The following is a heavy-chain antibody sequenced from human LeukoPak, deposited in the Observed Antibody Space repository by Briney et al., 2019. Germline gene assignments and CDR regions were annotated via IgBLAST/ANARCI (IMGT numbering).Heavy chain of an antibody. Sequence: SETLSLTCAVYGGSFSGYYWSWIRQPPGKGLEWIGEINHSGSTNYNPSLKGRVTISVDTSKNQFSLRLSSVTAADTAVYYCARVMVGVRGLHFDDWGQGTLVTVSS. V-gene: IGHV4-34*01. CDR2: INHSGST. CDR3: ARVMVGVRGLHFDD. J-gene: IGHJ4*02. CDR1: GGSFSGYY. D-gene: IGHD3-10*01.